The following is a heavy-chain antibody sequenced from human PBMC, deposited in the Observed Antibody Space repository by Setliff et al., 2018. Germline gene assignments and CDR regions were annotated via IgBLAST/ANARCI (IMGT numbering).Heavy chain of an antibody. CDR2: INPNNGDT. V-gene: IGHV1-18*01. CDR1: GYTFTSYG. CDR3: ARYITGTTPADY. D-gene: IGHD1-7*01. Sequence: ASVKVSCKASGYTFTSYGVSWVRQAPGQGLEWMGWINPNNGDTKSAQKFQGRLTMTRDTSISTAYMELRSLRSDDTAVYYCARYITGTTPADYWGQGTLVTVSS. J-gene: IGHJ4*02.